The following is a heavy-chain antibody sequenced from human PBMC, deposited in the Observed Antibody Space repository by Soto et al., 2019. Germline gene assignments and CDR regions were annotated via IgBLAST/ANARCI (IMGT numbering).Heavy chain of an antibody. CDR2: MNPNSGNT. J-gene: IGHJ4*02. D-gene: IGHD6-19*01. V-gene: IGHV1-8*01. CDR3: ARVRQWLPHVDY. CDR1: GYTFTSYD. Sequence: ASVQVSCKASGYTFTSYDINWVRQATGQGLEWMGWMNPNSGNTGYAQKFQGRVTMTRNTSISTAYMELSSLRSEDTAVYYCARVRQWLPHVDYWGQGTLVTVSS.